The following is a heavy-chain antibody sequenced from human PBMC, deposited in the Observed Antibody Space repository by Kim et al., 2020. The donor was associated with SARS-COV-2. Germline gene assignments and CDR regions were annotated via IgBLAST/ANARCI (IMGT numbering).Heavy chain of an antibody. J-gene: IGHJ3*02. CDR3: SSALGRIVGAVLDAFDI. CDR1: GGSISSYC. Sequence: SETLSLTCTVSGGSISSYCWSWIRQPAGKGLELIGRIYTSWSTNYNPSLTIRITMSVDTSKNQFSLTLSPGTAADTAVYYCSSALGRIVGAVLDAFDIWGQGKMVPVSS. D-gene: IGHD1-26*01. V-gene: IGHV4-4*07. CDR2: IYTSWST.